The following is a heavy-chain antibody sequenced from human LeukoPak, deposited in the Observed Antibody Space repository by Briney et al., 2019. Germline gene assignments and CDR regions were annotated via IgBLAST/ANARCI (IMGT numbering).Heavy chain of an antibody. J-gene: IGHJ4*02. CDR1: GFTFSSYS. CDR3: AKDLRAYSSDPGIFDY. Sequence: GGSLRLSCAASGFTFSSYSMNWVRQAPGKGLEWVSYISSSSSTIYYADSVKGRFTISRDNAKNSLYLQMNSLRAEDTAVYYCAKDLRAYSSDPGIFDYWGQGTLVTVSS. V-gene: IGHV3-48*04. D-gene: IGHD6-19*01. CDR2: ISSSSSTI.